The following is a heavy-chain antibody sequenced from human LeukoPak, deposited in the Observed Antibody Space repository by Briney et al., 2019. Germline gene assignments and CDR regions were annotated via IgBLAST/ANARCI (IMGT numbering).Heavy chain of an antibody. CDR1: GFTFSSYS. J-gene: IGHJ6*02. Sequence: GGSLRLSCAASGFTFSSYSMNWVRQAPGKGLEWVSSIGSSSSYIYCADSVKGRFTISRDNAKNSLYLQMNSLRAEDTAVYFCAREEAVNYYGMDVWGQGTTVTVSS. V-gene: IGHV3-21*01. D-gene: IGHD3-22*01. CDR2: IGSSSSYI. CDR3: AREEAVNYYGMDV.